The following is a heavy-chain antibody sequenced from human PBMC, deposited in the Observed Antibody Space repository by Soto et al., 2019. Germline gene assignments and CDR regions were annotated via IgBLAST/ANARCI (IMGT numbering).Heavy chain of an antibody. CDR1: GYTFTSYG. D-gene: IGHD6-19*01. CDR3: AGASSGWQGGWFDP. J-gene: IGHJ5*02. CDR2: ISAYNGNT. V-gene: IGHV1-18*01. Sequence: QVQLVQSGAEVKKPGASVKVSCKASGYTFTSYGITWVRQAPGQRLEWMGWISAYNGNTNYAQKLQGRVTMTTDPSRSTAYMELRSLRSDDTAVYYGAGASSGWQGGWFDPWGQGTLVTVSS.